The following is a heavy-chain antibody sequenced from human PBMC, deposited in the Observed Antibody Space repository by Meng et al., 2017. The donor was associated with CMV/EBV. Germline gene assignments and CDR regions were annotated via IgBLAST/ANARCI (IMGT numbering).Heavy chain of an antibody. Sequence: ASGYHFTGYYMHWVRQAPGQGLGWMGWINPNSGGTSYAQKFQGRVTMTRDASISTAYMELSRLRSDDTAVYYCARGMKQQLVDFDYWGQGTLVTVSS. CDR1: GYHFTGYY. CDR3: ARGMKQQLVDFDY. D-gene: IGHD6-13*01. CDR2: INPNSGGT. V-gene: IGHV1-2*02. J-gene: IGHJ4*02.